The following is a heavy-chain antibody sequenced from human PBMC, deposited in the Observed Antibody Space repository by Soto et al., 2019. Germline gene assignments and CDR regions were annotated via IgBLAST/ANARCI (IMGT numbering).Heavy chain of an antibody. CDR2: ISGYNGDK. V-gene: IGHV1-18*01. Sequence: QGHLVQSEAEVKKPGASVKVSCKASGYTFTRYGISWVRQAPGQGLEWMGWISGYNGDKNYAQKFQDRVSMTIDTSTGTAYMELGSLTSDDTAIYYCAKNGQPPYYYYGLVVWGQGTKVTVSS. CDR3: AKNGQPPYYYYGLVV. D-gene: IGHD2-8*01. J-gene: IGHJ6*02. CDR1: GYTFTRYG.